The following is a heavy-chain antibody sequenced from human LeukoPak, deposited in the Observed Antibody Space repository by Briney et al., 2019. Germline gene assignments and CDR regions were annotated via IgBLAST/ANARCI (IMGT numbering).Heavy chain of an antibody. D-gene: IGHD3-22*01. CDR2: IYTSGST. CDR1: GGSISSYY. V-gene: IGHV4-4*07. Sequence: SETLSLTCTVSGGSISSYYWSWIRQPAGKGLEWIGRIYTSGSTNYNPSLKSRVTMSVDTSKNQFSLKLSSVTAADTAVYYCARDRRAVVISYFDYWGQGTLVTVSS. J-gene: IGHJ4*02. CDR3: ARDRRAVVISYFDY.